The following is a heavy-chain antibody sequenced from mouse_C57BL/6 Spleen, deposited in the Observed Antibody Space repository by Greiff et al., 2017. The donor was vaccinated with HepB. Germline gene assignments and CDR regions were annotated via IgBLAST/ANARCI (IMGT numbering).Heavy chain of an antibody. CDR2: IHPNSGST. D-gene: IGHD6-1*01. CDR1: GYTFTSYW. V-gene: IGHV1-64*01. J-gene: IGHJ2*01. CDR3: AITPTEDYFDY. Sequence: VQLQQSGAELVKPGASVKLSCKASGYTFTSYWMHWVKQRPGQGLEWIGMIHPNSGSTNYNEKFKSKATLTVDTSSSTAYMQLSSLTSEDSAVYYCAITPTEDYFDYWGQGTTLTVSS.